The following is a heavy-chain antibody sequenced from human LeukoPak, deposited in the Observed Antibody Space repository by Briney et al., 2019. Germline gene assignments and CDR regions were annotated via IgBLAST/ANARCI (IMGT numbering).Heavy chain of an antibody. CDR3: ARVEGGDSLAYYFDY. Sequence: GGSLRLSCAASGFTFSTYAMHWVRQAPGKGLEWVAVISYIGSNKFYADSVRGRFTISRDNSKNTLFLQMNSLRVEDTAVYYCARVEGGDSLAYYFDYWGQGAPVTVSS. D-gene: IGHD4-17*01. CDR2: ISYIGSNK. V-gene: IGHV3-30*04. CDR1: GFTFSTYA. J-gene: IGHJ4*02.